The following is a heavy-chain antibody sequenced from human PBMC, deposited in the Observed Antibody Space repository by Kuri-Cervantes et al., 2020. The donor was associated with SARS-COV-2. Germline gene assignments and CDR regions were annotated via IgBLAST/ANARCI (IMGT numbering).Heavy chain of an antibody. CDR2: IYTSGST. V-gene: IGHV4-4*07. CDR1: GGSISSYY. J-gene: IGHJ6*03. D-gene: IGHD5-18*01. Sequence: ESLKISCTVSGGSISSYYWSWIRQPAGKGLEWIGRIYTSGSTNYNPSLKSRVTMSVDTSKNQFSLKLSSVTAADTAVYYCARATAMAPYYYYYYYMDVWGKGTTVTVSS. CDR3: ARATAMAPYYYYYYYMDV.